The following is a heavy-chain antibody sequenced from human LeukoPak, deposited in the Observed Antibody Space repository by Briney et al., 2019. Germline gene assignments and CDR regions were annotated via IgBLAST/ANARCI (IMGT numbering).Heavy chain of an antibody. D-gene: IGHD6-19*01. J-gene: IGHJ4*02. CDR1: GFTFSNYW. Sequence: GGSLRLSCAASGFTFSNYWMHWIRQVPGEGLVWVSHIKYDGSATNYADSVKGRFTISRDNAKNTLYLQMNSLRAEDTAVYYCAREPAVAGTKIGYYFDYWGQGTLVTVSS. CDR2: IKYDGSAT. CDR3: AREPAVAGTKIGYYFDY. V-gene: IGHV3-74*01.